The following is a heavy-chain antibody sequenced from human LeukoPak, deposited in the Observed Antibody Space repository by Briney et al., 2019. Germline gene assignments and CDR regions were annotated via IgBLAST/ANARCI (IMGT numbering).Heavy chain of an antibody. Sequence: PSQTLSLTCTVSGGSISSGDYYWSWIRQPPGKGLEWIGYIYYSGSTYYNPSLKSRVTISVDTSKNQFSLKLSSVTAADTAVYYCARDLLAGKGYFDYWGQGTLVTVSS. J-gene: IGHJ4*02. CDR1: GGSISSGDYY. D-gene: IGHD3-9*01. CDR2: IYYSGST. V-gene: IGHV4-30-4*08. CDR3: ARDLLAGKGYFDY.